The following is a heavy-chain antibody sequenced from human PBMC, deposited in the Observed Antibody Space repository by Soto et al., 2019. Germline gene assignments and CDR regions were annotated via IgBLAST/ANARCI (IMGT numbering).Heavy chain of an antibody. CDR3: ARDIYGDYVSDY. V-gene: IGHV3-21*01. CDR1: WFPFKFYS. J-gene: IGHJ4*02. CDR2: ISSSSSYI. D-gene: IGHD4-17*01. Sequence: GGFLGPSCSASWFPFKFYSSNLVRPAPGKGLEWVSSISSSSSYIYYADSVKGRFTISRDNAKNSLYLQMNSLRAEDTAVYYCARDIYGDYVSDYWGQGTLVTVSS.